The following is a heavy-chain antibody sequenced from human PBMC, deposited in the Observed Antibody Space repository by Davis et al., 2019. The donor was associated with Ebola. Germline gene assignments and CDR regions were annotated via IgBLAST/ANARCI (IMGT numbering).Heavy chain of an antibody. CDR2: IYYSGST. J-gene: IGHJ5*02. D-gene: IGHD1-26*01. Sequence: SETLSLTCSVSGGSISSSIYYWGWIRQPPGKGLEWLGGIYYSGSTYYNPSLKSRVTISVDTAKNQFSLKLSSVTAADTAVYYCASGLLDWFDPWGQGTLVTVSS. CDR1: GGSISSSIYY. CDR3: ASGLLDWFDP. V-gene: IGHV4-39*01.